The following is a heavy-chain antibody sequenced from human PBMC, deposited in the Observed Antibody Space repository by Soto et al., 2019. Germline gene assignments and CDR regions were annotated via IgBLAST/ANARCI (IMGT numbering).Heavy chain of an antibody. V-gene: IGHV3-33*01. J-gene: IGHJ3*02. D-gene: IGHD4-17*01. Sequence: GGSLRLSCAASGFTFSSYGMHWVRQAPGKGLEWVAVIWYDGSNKYYADSVKGRFTISRDNSKNTLYLQMNSLRAEDTAVYYCARGGTTVTNRDAFDIWGQGTMVTVSS. CDR2: IWYDGSNK. CDR1: GFTFSSYG. CDR3: ARGGTTVTNRDAFDI.